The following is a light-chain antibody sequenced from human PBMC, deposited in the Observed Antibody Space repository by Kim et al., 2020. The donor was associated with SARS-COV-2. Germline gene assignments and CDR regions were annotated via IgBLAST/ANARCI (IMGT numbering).Light chain of an antibody. Sequence: DIQLTQSPSFLSASVGDRVTITCRASQGISSYLAWYQQKPGKAPKLLIYASTLQSGVPSRFSGSGSGTEFTLTISSLQPEDFATYYCQQLNTYPYTFGQGTKLEI. CDR2: AS. J-gene: IGKJ2*01. V-gene: IGKV1-9*01. CDR1: QGISSY. CDR3: QQLNTYPYT.